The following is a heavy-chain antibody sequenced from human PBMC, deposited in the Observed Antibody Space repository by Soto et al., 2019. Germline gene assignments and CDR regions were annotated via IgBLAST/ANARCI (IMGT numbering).Heavy chain of an antibody. D-gene: IGHD3-9*01. V-gene: IGHV1-3*01. CDR1: GYSFTNYG. Sequence: ASVKVSCKASGYSFTNYGSHWVRQAPGQGLQWMGWINAYNGNTKYSQKFQGRVTFTRDTSASTVYMEMSSLRSEDAAVYFCARDLDDILTGPNFDPWGQGTLVTVSS. J-gene: IGHJ5*02. CDR2: INAYNGNT. CDR3: ARDLDDILTGPNFDP.